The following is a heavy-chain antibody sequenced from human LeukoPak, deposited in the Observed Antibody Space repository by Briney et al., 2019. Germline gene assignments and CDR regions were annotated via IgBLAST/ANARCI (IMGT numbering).Heavy chain of an antibody. CDR3: ARHVQWELRTAYYGMDV. Sequence: GESLNISCKGSGYSFTSYWIGWVRQMPGKGLEWMGIIYPGDSDTRYSPSFQGQVTISADKSISTAYLQWSSLKASDTAMYYCARHVQWELRTAYYGMDVWGQGSTVTVSS. CDR2: IYPGDSDT. D-gene: IGHD1-26*01. J-gene: IGHJ6*02. CDR1: GYSFTSYW. V-gene: IGHV5-51*01.